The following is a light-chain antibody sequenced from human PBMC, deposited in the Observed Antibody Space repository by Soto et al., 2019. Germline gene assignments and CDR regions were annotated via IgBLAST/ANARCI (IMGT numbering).Light chain of an antibody. Sequence: EVVLTQSLGTLFLSPGERATLSCRASQSVSSSYLAWYQQKPGQAPRLLIYGASSRATGIPDRFSGSGSGTDFTLTISRLEPEDFAVYYCQQYGSTTGTFGQGTKEDI. J-gene: IGKJ1*01. CDR2: GAS. CDR3: QQYGSTTGT. CDR1: QSVSSSY. V-gene: IGKV3-20*01.